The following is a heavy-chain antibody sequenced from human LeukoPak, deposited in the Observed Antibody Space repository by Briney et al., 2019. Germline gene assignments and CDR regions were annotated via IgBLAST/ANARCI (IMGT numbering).Heavy chain of an antibody. V-gene: IGHV3-21*06. J-gene: IGHJ4*02. CDR3: ARAGVCTTTSCDGGIDY. D-gene: IGHD2-2*01. CDR1: GFTFSSYN. Sequence: GGSLRLSCAASGFTFSSYNMKWVRQAQGKGLEWVSFISTTSNYIYYADSVKGRFTISRDNAKNSLYLQMNSLRGEDAALYYCARAGVCTTTSCDGGIDYWGQGTLVTVSS. CDR2: ISTTSNYI.